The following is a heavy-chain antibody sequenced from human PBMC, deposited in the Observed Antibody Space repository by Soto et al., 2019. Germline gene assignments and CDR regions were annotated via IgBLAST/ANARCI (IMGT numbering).Heavy chain of an antibody. D-gene: IGHD2-15*01. CDR3: SKAVPNIGATNRGGWFDP. J-gene: IGHJ5*02. CDR1: GYTFTSYG. CDR2: ISAYNGNT. Sequence: QVQLVQSGAEVKKPGASVKVSCKASGYTFTSYGISWVRQAPGQGLEWMGWISAYNGNTNYAQKLQGRVTMTTDTTNKKAYIELKNLRTDDNDGYYWSKAVPNIGATNRGGWFDPWGPGTLVNVSS. V-gene: IGHV1-18*01.